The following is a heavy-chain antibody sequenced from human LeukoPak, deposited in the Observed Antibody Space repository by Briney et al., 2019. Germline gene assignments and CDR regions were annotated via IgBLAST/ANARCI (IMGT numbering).Heavy chain of an antibody. CDR3: ARVGYCSGGSCYEHNWFDP. V-gene: IGHV4-34*01. D-gene: IGHD2-15*01. CDR1: GGSFSGYY. J-gene: IGHJ5*02. CDR2: INHSGST. Sequence: KSSETLSLTCAVYGGSFSGYYWSWIRQPPGKGLEWIGEINHSGSTNYNPSLKSRVTISVDTSKNQFSLKLSSVTAADTAVYYCARVGYCSGGSCYEHNWFDPWGQGTLVTVSS.